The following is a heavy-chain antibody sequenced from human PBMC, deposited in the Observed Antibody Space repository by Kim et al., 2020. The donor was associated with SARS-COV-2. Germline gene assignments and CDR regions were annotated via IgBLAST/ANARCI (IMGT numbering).Heavy chain of an antibody. Sequence: ASVKVSCKASGYTFTSYAMHWVRQAPGQRLEWMGWINAGNGNTKYSQKFQGRVTITRDTSASTAYMELSSLRSEDTAVYYCARDRKSYYDSSGYQVGTFDYWGQGTLVTVSS. J-gene: IGHJ4*02. CDR1: GYTFTSYA. V-gene: IGHV1-3*01. CDR3: ARDRKSYYDSSGYQVGTFDY. D-gene: IGHD3-22*01. CDR2: INAGNGNT.